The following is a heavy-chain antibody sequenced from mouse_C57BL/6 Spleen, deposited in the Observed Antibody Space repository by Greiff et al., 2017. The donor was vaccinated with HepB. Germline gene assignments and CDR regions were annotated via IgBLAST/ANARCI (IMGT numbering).Heavy chain of an antibody. CDR2: ISSGSSTI. CDR1: GFTFSDYG. Sequence: EVKLMESGGGLVKPGGSLKLSCAASGFTFSDYGMHWVRQAPEKGLEWVAYISSGSSTIYYAYTVKGRFTISRDNAKNTLFLQMTSLRSEDTAMYYCAQLGRGAYWGQGTLVTVSA. CDR3: AQLGRGAY. V-gene: IGHV5-17*01. D-gene: IGHD4-1*02. J-gene: IGHJ3*01.